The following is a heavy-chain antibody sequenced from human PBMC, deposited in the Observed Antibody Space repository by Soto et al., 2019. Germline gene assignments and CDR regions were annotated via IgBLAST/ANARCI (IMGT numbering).Heavy chain of an antibody. CDR1: GGSISSSNW. CDR3: ARKGAFGAATNSYYFDY. D-gene: IGHD3-16*01. V-gene: IGHV4-4*02. Sequence: PSETLSLTCAVSGGSISSSNWWSWVRQPPGKGLEWIGEIYHSGSTNYNPSLKSRVTISVDKSKNQFSLKLSSVTAADTAVYYCARKGAFGAATNSYYFDYWGQGTLVTVSS. CDR2: IYHSGST. J-gene: IGHJ4*02.